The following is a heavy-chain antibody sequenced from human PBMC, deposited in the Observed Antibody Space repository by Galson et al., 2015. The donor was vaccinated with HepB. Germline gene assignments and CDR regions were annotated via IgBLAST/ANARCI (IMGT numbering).Heavy chain of an antibody. J-gene: IGHJ4*02. CDR2: ISGSGGCT. CDR3: ARVSSSWYKDY. CDR1: GFTFSSYA. V-gene: IGHV3-23*01. Sequence: SLRLSCAASGFTFSSYAMSWVRQAPGKGLEWVSAISGSGGCTYYADSVKGRFTISRDNSKNTLYLQMNSLRAEDTAVYYCARVSSSWYKDYWGQGTLVTVSS. D-gene: IGHD6-13*01.